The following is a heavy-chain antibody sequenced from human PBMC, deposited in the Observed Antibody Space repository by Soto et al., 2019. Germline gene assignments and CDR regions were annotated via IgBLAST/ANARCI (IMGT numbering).Heavy chain of an antibody. J-gene: IGHJ6*02. CDR3: ARAVTWGLDV. D-gene: IGHD3-10*01. CDR2: ISRSSTGI. V-gene: IGHV3-48*02. Sequence: EVQLVESGGGLVQPGGSLRLSCAASGFTFSLYSMSWVRQAPGKGLEWVSYISRSSTGIHYADSVKGRFTISRDDATNSMQLKMNSLRDGDTAVYSCARAVTWGLDVWGQGTTVSISS. CDR1: GFTFSLYS.